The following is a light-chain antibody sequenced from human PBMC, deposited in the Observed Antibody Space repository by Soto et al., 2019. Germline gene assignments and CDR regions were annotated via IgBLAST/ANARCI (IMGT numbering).Light chain of an antibody. CDR2: EVT. J-gene: IGLJ2*01. CDR1: SSDIGGYNY. V-gene: IGLV2-8*01. CDR3: SSYAGSSNLV. Sequence: QSVLTQPPSASGSPGQSVTISCTGTSSDIGGYNYVSWYQRHPGRAPKLMIFEVTKRPSGVPDRFSGSKSGNTASLTVSGLQAEDEADYFCSSYAGSSNLVFGGGTKVTVL.